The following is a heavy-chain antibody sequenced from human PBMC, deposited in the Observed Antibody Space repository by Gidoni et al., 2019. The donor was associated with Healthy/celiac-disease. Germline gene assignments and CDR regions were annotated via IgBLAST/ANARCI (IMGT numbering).Heavy chain of an antibody. CDR1: GFALSTSGMC. CDR3: ARMRGLVPQDGVTDY. D-gene: IGHD2-8*01. CDR2: IDWDDDK. J-gene: IGHJ4*02. Sequence: QVTLRESGPALMKPTQTLTLTCTFAGFALSTSGMCVRWLRQPPGKALESLALIDWDDDKYYSTSLKTRLTISNDTSKNQVVLTMTNMDPLDTATYYCARMRGLVPQDGVTDYWGQGTLVTVSS. V-gene: IGHV2-70*01.